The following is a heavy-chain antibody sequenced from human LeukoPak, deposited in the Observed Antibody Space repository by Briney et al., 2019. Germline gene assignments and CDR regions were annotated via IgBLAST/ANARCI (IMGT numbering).Heavy chain of an antibody. Sequence: GGSLRLSCAASGFTFDDYAMHWVRQAPGKGLEWVSGISWNSGSIGYADSVKGRFTISRDNSKNTPYLQMNSLRAEDTAVYYCAKPKNSGSYPNWFDPWGQGTLVTVSS. CDR1: GFTFDDYA. D-gene: IGHD3-10*01. J-gene: IGHJ5*02. V-gene: IGHV3-9*01. CDR3: AKPKNSGSYPNWFDP. CDR2: ISWNSGSI.